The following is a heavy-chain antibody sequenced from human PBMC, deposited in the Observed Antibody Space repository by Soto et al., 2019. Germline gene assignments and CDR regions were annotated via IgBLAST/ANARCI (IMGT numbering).Heavy chain of an antibody. CDR3: ARQGRYSSSFTDY. CDR1: GGSISSSSYY. V-gene: IGHV4-39*01. Sequence: SETLSLTCTVSGGSISSSSYYWGWIRQPPGKGLEWIGSIYYSGSTYYNPSLKSRVTISVDTSKNQFSLKLSSVTAADTAVYYCARQGRYSSSFTDYWGQGTLVTVSS. J-gene: IGHJ4*02. D-gene: IGHD6-13*01. CDR2: IYYSGST.